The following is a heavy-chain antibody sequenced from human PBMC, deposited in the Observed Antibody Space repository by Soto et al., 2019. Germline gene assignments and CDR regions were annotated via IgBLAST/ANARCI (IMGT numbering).Heavy chain of an antibody. Sequence: GGSLRLSXAASGFTFSSYGMHWVRQAPGKGLEWVAVIWYDGSNKYYADSVKGRFTISRDNSKNTLYLQMNSLRAEDTAVYYCARDSGRFSSGWYQYWGQGTLVTVSS. CDR3: ARDSGRFSSGWYQY. D-gene: IGHD6-19*01. J-gene: IGHJ4*02. V-gene: IGHV3-33*01. CDR2: IWYDGSNK. CDR1: GFTFSSYG.